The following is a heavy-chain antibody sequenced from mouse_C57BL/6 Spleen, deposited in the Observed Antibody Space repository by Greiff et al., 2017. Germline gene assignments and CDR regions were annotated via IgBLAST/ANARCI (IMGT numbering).Heavy chain of an antibody. V-gene: IGHV1-81*01. CDR1: GYTFTSYG. CDR2: IYPRSGNT. CDR3: ARWDYGSSPDWYFDV. Sequence: QVQLQQSGAELARPGASVKLSCKASGYTFTSYGISWVKQRTGQGLEWIGEIYPRSGNTYYNEKFKGKATLTADKSSSTAYMELRSLTSEDSAVYVCARWDYGSSPDWYFDVWGTGTTVTVSS. J-gene: IGHJ1*03. D-gene: IGHD1-1*01.